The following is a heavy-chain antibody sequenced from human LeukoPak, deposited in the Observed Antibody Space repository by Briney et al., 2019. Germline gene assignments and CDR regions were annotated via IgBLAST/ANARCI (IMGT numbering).Heavy chain of an antibody. V-gene: IGHV4-59*01. D-gene: IGHD5-12*01. CDR3: ARDGYGHIDY. Sequence: SETLSLTCAVSGGSISSYYWSWIRQPPGKGREWIGYIYYSGSTNYNPSLKSRVTISVDTSKNQFSLKLSSVTAADTAVYYCARDGYGHIDYWGQGTLVTVSS. J-gene: IGHJ4*02. CDR2: IYYSGST. CDR1: GGSISSYY.